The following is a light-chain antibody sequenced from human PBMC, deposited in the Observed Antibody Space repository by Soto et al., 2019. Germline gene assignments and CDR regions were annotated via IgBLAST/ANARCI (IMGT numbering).Light chain of an antibody. CDR2: DVN. J-gene: IGLJ1*01. Sequence: QSVLTQPASVSGSPGQSITISCTGTIDDVGAYNYVSWYQQRPGSAPQLIMYDVNNRPSGASHRFSGSKSGHTAYLTISGLQSDDEANYHCSSYTSTYSLVFGTRTKVTVL. CDR1: IDDVGAYNY. CDR3: SSYTSTYSLV. V-gene: IGLV2-14*03.